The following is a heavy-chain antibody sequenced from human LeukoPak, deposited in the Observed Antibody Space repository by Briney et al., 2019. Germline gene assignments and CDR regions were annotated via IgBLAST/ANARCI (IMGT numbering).Heavy chain of an antibody. CDR2: ISSVTSAI. Sequence: PGGSLRLSCAASGLSISDYYMSWIRQAPGEGLQWISYISSVTSAIHYADSMKGRFTISRDNAKNSLYLQMNSLRAEDTGVYYCARDVYRGSSWYAFDYWGQGTLVTVSS. CDR3: ARDVYRGSSWYAFDY. D-gene: IGHD6-13*01. CDR1: GLSISDYY. V-gene: IGHV3-11*04. J-gene: IGHJ4*02.